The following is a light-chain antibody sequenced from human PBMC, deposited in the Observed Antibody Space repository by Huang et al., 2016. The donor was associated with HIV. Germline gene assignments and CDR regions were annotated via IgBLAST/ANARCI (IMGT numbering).Light chain of an antibody. CDR1: QDISNY. CDR2: DAS. V-gene: IGKV1-33*01. Sequence: DIQMTQSPSSLSASVGDRVTITCQARQDISNYLNWYQQKPGKAPKLLIYDASNLETGVPSRFSGSGSGTDFTFTISSLQPEDIATYYCQQYDNLPPDTFGGGTKVEIK. J-gene: IGKJ4*01. CDR3: QQYDNLPPDT.